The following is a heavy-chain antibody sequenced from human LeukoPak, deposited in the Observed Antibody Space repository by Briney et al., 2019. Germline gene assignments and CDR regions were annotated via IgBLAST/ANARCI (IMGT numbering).Heavy chain of an antibody. Sequence: SETLSLTCTVSGGSISSYYWSWMRQPAGKGLVWVGRIYTSGSTNSNPSLKSRVTMSVDTSKNQSALKLSAVTAADTAVYYCARVGNIVVGDYYYMDVWGKGTTVTVSS. J-gene: IGHJ6*03. D-gene: IGHD2-2*01. CDR1: GGSISSYY. CDR3: ARVGNIVVGDYYYMDV. CDR2: IYTSGST. V-gene: IGHV4-4*07.